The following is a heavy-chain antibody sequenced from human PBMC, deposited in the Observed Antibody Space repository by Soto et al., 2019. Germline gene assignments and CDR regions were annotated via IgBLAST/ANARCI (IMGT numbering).Heavy chain of an antibody. CDR3: ARNWNYAFDI. CDR1: AFTVSSNY. V-gene: IGHV3-53*01. CDR2: IYSGNNT. Sequence: GGSLRLSCAASAFTVSSNYMSWVRQAPGKGLEWVSVIYSGNNTSYADSVKGRFTISRDNSKNMLYLQMNSLRAEDTAVYYCARNWNYAFDIWGQGTMVTV. D-gene: IGHD1-7*01. J-gene: IGHJ3*02.